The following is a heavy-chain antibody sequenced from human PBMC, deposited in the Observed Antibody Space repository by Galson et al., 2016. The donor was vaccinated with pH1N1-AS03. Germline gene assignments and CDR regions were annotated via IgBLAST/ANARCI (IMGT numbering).Heavy chain of an antibody. CDR3: ARKPTGSMVVTIGVGYSDL. CDR1: GFSLHTNGVG. CDR2: IYWNSEK. J-gene: IGHJ2*01. Sequence: PALVKPTQTLTLTCDFSGFSLHTNGVGVGWIRQPPGKPLEWLALIYWNSEKRYNPFLKGRLTITKDTYKNQVGLTMTNMAPGDTATYFCARKPTGSMVVTIGVGYSDLWGRGTLVAVSS. V-gene: IGHV2-5*01. D-gene: IGHD2-21*02.